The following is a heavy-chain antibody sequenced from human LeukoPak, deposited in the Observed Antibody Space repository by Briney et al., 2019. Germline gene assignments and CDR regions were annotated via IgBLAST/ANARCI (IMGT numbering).Heavy chain of an antibody. CDR2: ISAYNGNT. CDR3: ATEGRIAVAGWEFPFDY. V-gene: IGHV1-18*01. Sequence: ASVKVSCKASGYTFTSYGISWVRQAPGQGLEWMGWISAYNGNTNYAQKLLGRVTMTTDTSTSTAYMELRSLRSDDTAVYYCATEGRIAVAGWEFPFDYWGQGTLVTVSS. D-gene: IGHD6-19*01. J-gene: IGHJ4*02. CDR1: GYTFTSYG.